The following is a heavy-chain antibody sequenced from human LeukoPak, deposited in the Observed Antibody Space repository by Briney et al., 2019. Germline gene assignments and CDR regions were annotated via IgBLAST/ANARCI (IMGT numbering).Heavy chain of an antibody. Sequence: ASVTVSCKASGYTFTSYAMNWVRQAPGQGLEWMGWINTNTGNPTYAQGFTGRFVFSLDTSVSTAYLQISSLKAEDTAVYYCARQYDSSGLAAAGAFDIWGQGTMVTVSS. CDR3: ARQYDSSGLAAAGAFDI. CDR1: GYTFTSYA. J-gene: IGHJ3*02. D-gene: IGHD3-22*01. V-gene: IGHV7-4-1*02. CDR2: INTNTGNP.